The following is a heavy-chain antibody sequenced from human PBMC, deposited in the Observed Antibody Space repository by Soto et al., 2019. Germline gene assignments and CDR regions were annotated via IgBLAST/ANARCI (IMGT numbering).Heavy chain of an antibody. D-gene: IGHD3-10*02. CDR2: IYYSGST. CDR3: ARHEGVATMCFDY. CDR1: GGSISSRSYY. V-gene: IGHV4-39*01. Sequence: SETLSLTCTVSGGSISSRSYYWGWIRQPPGKGLEWIGSIYYSGSTYYNPSLKSRVTISVDTSKNQFSLKLSSVTAADTAVYYCARHEGVATMCFDYWGQGTLVTVSS. J-gene: IGHJ4*02.